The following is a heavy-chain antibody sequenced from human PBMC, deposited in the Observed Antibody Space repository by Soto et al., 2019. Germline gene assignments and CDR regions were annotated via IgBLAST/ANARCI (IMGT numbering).Heavy chain of an antibody. CDR3: AKPITAGGSNS. J-gene: IGHJ5*02. CDR2: ISASATQT. D-gene: IGHD1-20*01. Sequence: EARILESGGGLAQPGGSLKISCTASGFNFNIYAMSWVRQAPGKGLEWVSGISASATQTYYAESVKGRFAISRDNSKSTLYLQLDSLTPADTARYYCAKPITAGGSNSWGQGTLVAVSS. V-gene: IGHV3-23*01. CDR1: GFNFNIYA.